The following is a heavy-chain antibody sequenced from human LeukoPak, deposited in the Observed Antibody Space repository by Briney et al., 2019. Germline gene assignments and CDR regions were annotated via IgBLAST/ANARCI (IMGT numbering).Heavy chain of an antibody. J-gene: IGHJ5*02. V-gene: IGHV1-8*01. D-gene: IGHD2-2*01. Sequence: ASVNVSCKASGYTFTSYDINWVRQATGQGLEWMGWMNPNSGNTGYAQKFQGRVTMTRNTSISTAYMELSSLRSEDTAVYYCARGHPRYCSSTSCRYWFDPWGQGTLVTVSS. CDR1: GYTFTSYD. CDR3: ARGHPRYCSSTSCRYWFDP. CDR2: MNPNSGNT.